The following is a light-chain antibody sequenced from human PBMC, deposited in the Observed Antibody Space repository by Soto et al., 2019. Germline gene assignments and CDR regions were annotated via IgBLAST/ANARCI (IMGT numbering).Light chain of an antibody. CDR1: SSDVGSYKF. CDR2: EVS. V-gene: IGLV2-14*01. Sequence: QSALTQPASVSGSPGQSITISCTGTSSDVGSYKFVSWYQQHPGKVPKLLIYEVSNRPSGISNRFSGSKSGNTASLTISGLQAEDEADYYCSAYTITNTVVFGGGTKLTV. J-gene: IGLJ2*01. CDR3: SAYTITNTVV.